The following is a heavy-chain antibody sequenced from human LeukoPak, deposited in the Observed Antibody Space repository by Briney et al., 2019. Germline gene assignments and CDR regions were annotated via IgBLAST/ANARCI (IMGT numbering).Heavy chain of an antibody. V-gene: IGHV7-4-1*02. D-gene: IGHD6-13*01. CDR1: GYTFANYA. Sequence: ASVKVSCKASGYTFANYAMNWVRQAPGQGLEWMGWINTNTGNPTYAQGFTGRFVFSLDTSVSTAYLQISSLKTDDTAMYYCARGLLGDSWQQRLFGYWGQGTLVTVSS. CDR2: INTNTGNP. CDR3: ARGLLGDSWQQRLFGY. J-gene: IGHJ4*02.